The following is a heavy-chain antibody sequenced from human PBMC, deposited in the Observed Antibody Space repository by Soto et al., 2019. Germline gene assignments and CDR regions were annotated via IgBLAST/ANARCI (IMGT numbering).Heavy chain of an antibody. CDR3: AKALGRDFSDFDS. D-gene: IGHD3-10*01. V-gene: IGHV3-23*01. J-gene: IGHJ4*02. CDR2: ISGSGDTT. Sequence: PEGSLRLSCEASGFTFSSHAMSWVRQAPGKGLEWVSTISGSGDTTYYADSVQGRLTISRDNSKDTLFLLMDSLRVEDTAIYYCAKALGRDFSDFDSWGQGTQVTVSS. CDR1: GFTFSSHA.